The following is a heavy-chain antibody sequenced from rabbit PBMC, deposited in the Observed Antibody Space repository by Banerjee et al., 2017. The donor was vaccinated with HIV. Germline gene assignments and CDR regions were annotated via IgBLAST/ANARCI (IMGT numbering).Heavy chain of an antibody. CDR3: ARDLAGVIGWDCEL. J-gene: IGHJ4*01. D-gene: IGHD4-1*01. CDR2: INTSSGRT. V-gene: IGHV1S45*01. Sequence: QEQLEESGGDLVKPEGSLTLTCTASGFSFSNKYVMCWVRQAPGKGLEWIACINTSSGRTVYETWVNGRFTSSRTALARVALEMKSRTVADTAACCCARDLAGVIGWDCELWAPGTL. CDR1: GFSFSNKYV.